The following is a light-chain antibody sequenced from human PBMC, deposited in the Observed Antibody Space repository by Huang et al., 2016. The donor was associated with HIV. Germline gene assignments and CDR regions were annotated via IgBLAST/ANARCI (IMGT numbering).Light chain of an antibody. CDR3: QQYYSKPLT. V-gene: IGKV4-1*01. J-gene: IGKJ4*01. CDR2: WAT. CDR1: QTISYDKNY. Sequence: DIVMTPSPDSLAGSLGERATINCKSSQTISYDKNYLAWYQQKPGQSPKLLIYWATTRETGVPDRFSGSGSGTAFTRTGISLQAEDVAVYYCQQYYSKPLTFGGGTKVEIK.